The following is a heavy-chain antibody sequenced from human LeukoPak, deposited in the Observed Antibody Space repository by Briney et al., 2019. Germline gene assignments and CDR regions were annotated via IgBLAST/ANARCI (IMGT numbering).Heavy chain of an antibody. D-gene: IGHD3-22*01. V-gene: IGHV4-34*01. CDR3: ARMSSGYVDY. Sequence: KSSETLSLTCAVYGGSFSGYYWSWIRQPPGKGLEWIGEINHSGSTNYNPSLKSRVTIFVDTSKNQFSLKLSSVTALDTAVYYCARMSSGYVDYWGQGTLVTVSS. CDR2: INHSGST. J-gene: IGHJ4*02. CDR1: GGSFSGYY.